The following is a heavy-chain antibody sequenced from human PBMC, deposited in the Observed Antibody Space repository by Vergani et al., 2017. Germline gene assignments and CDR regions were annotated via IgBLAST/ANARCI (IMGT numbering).Heavy chain of an antibody. CDR3: ARGTAGYYGSGRDFDY. J-gene: IGHJ4*02. D-gene: IGHD3-10*01. V-gene: IGHV4-34*01. Sequence: QVQLQQWGAGLLKPSETLSLTCAVYGGSFSGYYWSWIRQPPGKGLEWIGEINHSGSTYYNPSLKSRVTISVDTSKNQFSLKLSSVTAADTAVYYCARGTAGYYGSGRDFDYWGQGTLVTVSS. CDR1: GGSFSGYY. CDR2: INHSGST.